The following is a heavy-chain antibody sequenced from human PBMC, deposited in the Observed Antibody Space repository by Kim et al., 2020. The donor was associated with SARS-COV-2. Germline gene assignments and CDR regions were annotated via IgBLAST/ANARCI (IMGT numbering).Heavy chain of an antibody. J-gene: IGHJ2*01. CDR2: ISWNSGSI. V-gene: IGHV3-9*01. Sequence: GGSLRLSCAASGFTFDDYAMHWVRQAPGKGLEWVSGISWNSGSIGYADSVKGRFTISRDNAKNSLYLQMNSLRAEDTALYYCAKVSQVVWYFDLWGRGTL. CDR3: AKVSQVVWYFDL. D-gene: IGHD2-2*01. CDR1: GFTFDDYA.